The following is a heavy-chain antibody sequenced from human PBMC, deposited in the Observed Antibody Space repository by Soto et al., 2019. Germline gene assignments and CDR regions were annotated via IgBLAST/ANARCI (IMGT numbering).Heavy chain of an antibody. CDR1: GFTFSSYS. Sequence: PGGSLRLSCAASGFTFSSYSMNWVRQAPGKGLEWVSYISSSSSVIDYADSVKGRFTVSRDNARNSLYLQMNSLRAEDTAVYYCARDLSWGSNWYYYMDVWGKGTTVTVSS. V-gene: IGHV3-48*01. CDR2: ISSSSSVI. J-gene: IGHJ6*03. CDR3: ARDLSWGSNWYYYMDV. D-gene: IGHD7-27*01.